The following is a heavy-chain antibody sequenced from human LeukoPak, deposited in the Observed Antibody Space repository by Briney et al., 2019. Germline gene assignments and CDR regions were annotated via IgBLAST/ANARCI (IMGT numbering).Heavy chain of an antibody. D-gene: IGHD1-26*01. CDR3: ARDGGEATTLDTYNWFDP. CDR1: GGTFSNYA. J-gene: IGHJ5*02. CDR2: IIPVFGTA. V-gene: IGHV1-69*13. Sequence: SVKVSCKAYGGTFSNYAISWVRQAPGQGLEWMGGIIPVFGTANYAQKFQGRVTITADESTSTAYMELSSLRSEDTAVYYCARDGGEATTLDTYNWFDPWGQGALVTVSS.